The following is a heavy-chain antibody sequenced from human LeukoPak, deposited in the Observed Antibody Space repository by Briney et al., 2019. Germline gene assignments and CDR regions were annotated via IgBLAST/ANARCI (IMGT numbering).Heavy chain of an antibody. CDR3: VRDFSTVTTAYLHH. CDR1: GFTFSSYS. Sequence: GGSLRLSCAASGFTFSSYSMNWVRRATGKAREWLSSFSSSSRHIYYADSVKGRFTIFRDDAQNSLFLQMDSLRVEDTAMYYCVRDFSTVTTAYLHHWGQGTLLTVSS. V-gene: IGHV3-21*04. D-gene: IGHD4-17*01. J-gene: IGHJ1*01. CDR2: FSSSSRHI.